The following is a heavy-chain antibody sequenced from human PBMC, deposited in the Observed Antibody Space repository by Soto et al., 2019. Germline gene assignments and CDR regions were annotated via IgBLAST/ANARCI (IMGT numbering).Heavy chain of an antibody. CDR3: ARDMGDYTVTPLYSYRSTDV. Sequence: RASVKVSCKASGYTFTGYYMHWVRQAPGQGLEWMGWINPNSGGTNYAQKFQGWVTMTRDTSISTAYMELSRLRSDDTAVYYCARDMGDYTVTPLYSYRSTDVSGKTITVT. V-gene: IGHV1-2*04. CDR1: GYTFTGYY. D-gene: IGHD4-4*01. CDR2: INPNSGGT. J-gene: IGHJ6*03.